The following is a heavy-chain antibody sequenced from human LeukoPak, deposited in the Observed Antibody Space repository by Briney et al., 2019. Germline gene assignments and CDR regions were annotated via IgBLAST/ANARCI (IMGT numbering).Heavy chain of an antibody. V-gene: IGHV3-30*02. Sequence: GGSLRLSCAASGFTFSSYGMHWVRQAPGKGLEWVAFIRYDGSNKYYADSVKGRFTISRDNSKNTLYLQMNSLRAEDTAVYYCAKDLMQQLPREIDYWGQGTLVTVSS. J-gene: IGHJ4*02. CDR1: GFTFSSYG. D-gene: IGHD6-13*01. CDR2: IRYDGSNK. CDR3: AKDLMQQLPREIDY.